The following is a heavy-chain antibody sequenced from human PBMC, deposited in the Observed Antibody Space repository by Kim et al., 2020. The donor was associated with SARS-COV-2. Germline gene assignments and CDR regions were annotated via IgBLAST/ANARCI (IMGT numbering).Heavy chain of an antibody. V-gene: IGHV4-4*02. CDR3: ARGREYYFDY. CDR2: ST. Sequence: STNYNPSLESRVTVSVDKSKNQFSLKLSSVTAADTAVYYCARGREYYFDYWGQGTLVTVSS. J-gene: IGHJ4*02.